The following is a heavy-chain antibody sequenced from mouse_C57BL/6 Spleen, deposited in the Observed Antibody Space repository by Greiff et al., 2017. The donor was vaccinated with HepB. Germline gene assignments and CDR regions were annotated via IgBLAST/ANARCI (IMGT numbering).Heavy chain of an antibody. V-gene: IGHV1-64*01. Sequence: QVQLQQPGAELVKPGASVKLSCKASGYTFTSYWMHWVKQRPGQGLEWIGMIHPNSGSTNYNEKFKSKATLTVDKSSSTAYMQLSSLTSEDSAVYYCAREGYYGERGFASWGQGTLVTVAA. CDR3: AREGYYGERGFAS. D-gene: IGHD1-1*02. CDR1: GYTFTSYW. J-gene: IGHJ3*01. CDR2: IHPNSGST.